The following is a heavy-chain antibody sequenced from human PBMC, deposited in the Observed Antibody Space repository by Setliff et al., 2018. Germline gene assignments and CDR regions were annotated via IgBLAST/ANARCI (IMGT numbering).Heavy chain of an antibody. J-gene: IGHJ4*02. CDR2: VYSSGSP. D-gene: IGHD3-3*01. CDR3: ARRETYYNFWSGYFDY. CDR1: GASISGSAYY. V-gene: IGHV4-39*07. Sequence: PSETLSLTCNVSGASISGSAYYWGWIRQPPGKGLEWIGSVYSSGSPYYNPSLKSRVTISMDTSKNQFSLKVNSLTAADTAVYYCARRETYYNFWSGYFDYWGQGTLVTVSS.